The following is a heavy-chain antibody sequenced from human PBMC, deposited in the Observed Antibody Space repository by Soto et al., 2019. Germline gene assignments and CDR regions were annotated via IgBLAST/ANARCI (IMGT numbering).Heavy chain of an antibody. CDR2: INHSGST. D-gene: IGHD3-22*01. Sequence: QVQLQQWGAGLLKPSETLSLTCAVYGGSFSGYYWSWIRQPPGKGLEWIGEINHSGSTNYNPSLKSRVTISVDTSKNQFSLKLSSVTAADTAVYYCARAGPRYYDSSGYLYFDLWGRGTLVTVSS. V-gene: IGHV4-34*01. CDR3: ARAGPRYYDSSGYLYFDL. CDR1: GGSFSGYY. J-gene: IGHJ2*01.